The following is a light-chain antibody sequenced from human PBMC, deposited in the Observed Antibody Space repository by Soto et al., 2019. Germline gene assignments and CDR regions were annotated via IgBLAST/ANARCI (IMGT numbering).Light chain of an antibody. Sequence: QTVVTQSPSASASLGASVMLTCTLSSGHSSYAIAWHQQQPEKGPRYLMKVNSDGSHSKGDGIPDRFSGSSSGAERYLSISSLQSEDEADYYCQTWGSGIQVFGGGTKLTVL. J-gene: IGLJ3*02. CDR3: QTWGSGIQV. CDR2: VNSDGSH. V-gene: IGLV4-69*01. CDR1: SGHSSYA.